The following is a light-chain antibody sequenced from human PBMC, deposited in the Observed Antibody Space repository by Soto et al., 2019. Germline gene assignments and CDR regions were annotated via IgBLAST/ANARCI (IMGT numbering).Light chain of an antibody. CDR2: DAS. Sequence: DIQMTQSPSTLSASVGDRVTITCRASQSISSWLAWYQQKPGKAPKLLIYDASSLESGVPSRFSGSGSGTEFTLTITSLQSEDFAVYYCQQYNFWPLTFGGGTKVDI. J-gene: IGKJ4*01. CDR3: QQYNFWPLT. V-gene: IGKV1-5*01. CDR1: QSISSW.